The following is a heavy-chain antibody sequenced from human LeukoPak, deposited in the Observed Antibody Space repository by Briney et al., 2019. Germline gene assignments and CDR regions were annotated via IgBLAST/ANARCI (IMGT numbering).Heavy chain of an antibody. CDR1: GFTFSSYA. D-gene: IGHD3-9*01. J-gene: IGHJ4*02. CDR2: ISYDGSNK. CDR3: ARGRYDYGDY. V-gene: IGHV3-30-3*01. Sequence: TGGSLRLSCAASGFTFSSYAMHWVRQAPGKGLEWVAVISYDGSNKYYADSVKGRFTISRDNSKNTLYLQMNSLRAEDTAVYYCARGRYDYGDYWGQGTLVTVSS.